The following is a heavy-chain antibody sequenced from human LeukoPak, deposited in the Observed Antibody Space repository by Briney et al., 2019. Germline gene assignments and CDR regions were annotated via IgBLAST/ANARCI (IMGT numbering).Heavy chain of an antibody. V-gene: IGHV4-39*01. J-gene: IGHJ3*02. Sequence: TTSETLSLTCTVSGGSIISSDYHWGWVRQPPGKGLEWIGTISYSGNTDYNPSLRSRVTISVDTSNNQFSLRLGSVTAADTAVYHCARHCCSGLAKRVFDIWGQGTMVTVSS. CDR1: GGSIISSDYH. CDR2: ISYSGNT. CDR3: ARHCCSGLAKRVFDI. D-gene: IGHD2-15*01.